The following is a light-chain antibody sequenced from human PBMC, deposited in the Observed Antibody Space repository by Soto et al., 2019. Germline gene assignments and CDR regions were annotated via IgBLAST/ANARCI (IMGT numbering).Light chain of an antibody. J-gene: IGKJ1*01. CDR2: GAS. CDR3: QQYGSSSWT. CDR1: QSISSSY. V-gene: IGKV3-20*01. Sequence: EIVLTQSPGTLSLSPGKRATLSCRASQSISSSYLAWYQQRPGQAPRLLIYGASSRATGIPDRFSGSGSGTEFTLTISRLEPEDFAVYYCQQYGSSSWTFGHGTKVDTK.